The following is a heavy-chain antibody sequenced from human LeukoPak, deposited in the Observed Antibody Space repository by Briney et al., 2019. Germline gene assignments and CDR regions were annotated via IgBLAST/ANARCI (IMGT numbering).Heavy chain of an antibody. CDR2: IYTSGST. V-gene: IGHV4-61*02. J-gene: IGHJ4*02. CDR3: ARGYPSSSGLFGY. CDR1: GGSISSGSYY. D-gene: IGHD6-13*01. Sequence: SETLSLTRTVSGGSISSGSYYWSWIRQPAGKGLEWIGRIYTSGSTNYNPSLKSRATISVDTSKNQFSLKLSSVTAADTAVYYCARGYPSSSGLFGYWSQGTLVTVSS.